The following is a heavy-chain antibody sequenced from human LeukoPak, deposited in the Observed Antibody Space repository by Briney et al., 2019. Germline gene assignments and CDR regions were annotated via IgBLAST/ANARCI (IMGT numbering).Heavy chain of an antibody. CDR2: ISGSGGST. V-gene: IGHV3-23*01. J-gene: IGHJ4*02. Sequence: GGSLRLSCAASGFTFSSYDMHWVRQAPGKGLEWVSAISGSGGSTYYADSVKGRFTISRDNSKNTLYLQMNSLRAEDTAVYYCAKDTHQYCSSTSCAIPGFDYWGQGTLVTVSS. D-gene: IGHD2-2*01. CDR3: AKDTHQYCSSTSCAIPGFDY. CDR1: GFTFSSYD.